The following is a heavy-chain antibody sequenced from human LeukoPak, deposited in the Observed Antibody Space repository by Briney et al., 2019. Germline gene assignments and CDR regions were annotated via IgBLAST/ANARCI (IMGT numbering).Heavy chain of an antibody. CDR2: IIPIFGTA. D-gene: IGHD6-19*01. Sequence: SVTVSCRASGGTFSSYAISWVRQAPGQGLEWMGGIIPIFGTANYAQKFQGRVTITADESTSTAYMELSSLRSDDTAVYYCARMESTGVAVAVENDYWGQGTLVTVSS. J-gene: IGHJ4*02. CDR3: ARMESTGVAVAVENDY. CDR1: GGTFSSYA. V-gene: IGHV1-69*13.